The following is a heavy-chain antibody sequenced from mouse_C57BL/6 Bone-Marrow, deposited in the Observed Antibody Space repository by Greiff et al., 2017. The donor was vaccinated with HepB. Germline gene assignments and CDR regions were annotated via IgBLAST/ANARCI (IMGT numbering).Heavy chain of an antibody. CDR3: ARHTYDYDDAY. J-gene: IGHJ3*01. Sequence: EVQGVESGGDLVKPGGSLKLSCAASGFTFRSYGMSWVRQTPDKRLEWVATISSGGSYTYDPDSVKGRFNISRDNAKNTLYLQMSSLKSEDTAMYYCARHTYDYDDAYWGQGTLVTVSA. CDR1: GFTFRSYG. D-gene: IGHD2-4*01. CDR2: ISSGGSYT. V-gene: IGHV5-6*01.